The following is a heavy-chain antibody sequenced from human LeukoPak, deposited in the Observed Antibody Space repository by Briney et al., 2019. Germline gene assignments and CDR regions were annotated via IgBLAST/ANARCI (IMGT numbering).Heavy chain of an antibody. Sequence: GASVKVSCKASGYTFTGYYMHWVRQAPGQGLEWMGWINPNSGCTNYAQKFQGRVTMTRDTSISTAYMELSRLRSDDTAVYYCARGGGLRDGYNLDYWGQGTLVTVSS. D-gene: IGHD5-24*01. CDR1: GYTFTGYY. V-gene: IGHV1-2*02. J-gene: IGHJ4*02. CDR2: INPNSGCT. CDR3: ARGGGLRDGYNLDY.